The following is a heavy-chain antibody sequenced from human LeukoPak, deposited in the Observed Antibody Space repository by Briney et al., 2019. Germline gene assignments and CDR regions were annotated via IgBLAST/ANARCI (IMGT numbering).Heavy chain of an antibody. CDR3: ARRSGVLDSRDSRYYFDH. Sequence: SETLSLTCIVSGGSISGHYWSWIRQPPGKGLEYIGYIYYSGNTDYNPSLNSRVTISLDTSKNQFSLNLSSVTAADTAVYYCARRSGVLDSRDSRYYFDHWGQGTLVSVST. D-gene: IGHD3-22*01. V-gene: IGHV4-59*11. CDR2: IYYSGNT. CDR1: GGSISGHY. J-gene: IGHJ4*02.